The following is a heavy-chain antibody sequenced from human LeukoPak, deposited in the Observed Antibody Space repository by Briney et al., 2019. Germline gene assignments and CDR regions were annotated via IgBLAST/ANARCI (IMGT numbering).Heavy chain of an antibody. Sequence: SVKVSCKASGGTFSSYAISWVRQAPGQGLEWMGGIIPIFGTANYAQKFQGRVTITADESTSTAYMELSSLRSEDTAVYYCARSPPYYDSSGYSLGASDIWGQGTMVTVSS. V-gene: IGHV1-69*01. D-gene: IGHD3-22*01. CDR1: GGTFSSYA. CDR3: ARSPPYYDSSGYSLGASDI. CDR2: IIPIFGTA. J-gene: IGHJ3*02.